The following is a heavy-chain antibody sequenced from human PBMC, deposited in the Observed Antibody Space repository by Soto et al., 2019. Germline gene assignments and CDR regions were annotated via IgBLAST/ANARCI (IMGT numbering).Heavy chain of an antibody. V-gene: IGHV4-34*01. CDR3: ARGSIAAAGRAEYFQH. D-gene: IGHD6-13*01. CDR1: GGSFSGYY. Sequence: SETLSLTCAVYGGSFSGYYWSWIRQPPGKGLEWIGEINHSGSTNYNPSLKSRVTISVDTSKNQFSLKLSSVTAADTAVYYCARGSIAAAGRAEYFQHWGQGTLVTVS. CDR2: INHSGST. J-gene: IGHJ1*01.